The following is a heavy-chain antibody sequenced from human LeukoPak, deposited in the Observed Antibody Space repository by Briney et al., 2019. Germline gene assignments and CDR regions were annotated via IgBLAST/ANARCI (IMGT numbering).Heavy chain of an antibody. V-gene: IGHV4-39*07. CDR1: GGSISGNSYY. Sequence: SETLSLTCTVSGGSISGNSYYWAWIRQPPGKGLEWIGSIYYSGSTYYNPSLMSRVTISVDTSKNQFSLKLSSVTAADTAVYYCAKDVLNYYESRGYNFDYWGQGTLV. CDR2: IYYSGST. J-gene: IGHJ4*02. D-gene: IGHD3-22*01. CDR3: AKDVLNYYESRGYNFDY.